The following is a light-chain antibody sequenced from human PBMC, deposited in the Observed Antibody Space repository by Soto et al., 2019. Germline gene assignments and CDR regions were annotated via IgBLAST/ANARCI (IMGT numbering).Light chain of an antibody. Sequence: QSVRTQPPSASGTPGQRVTISCSGSSSNIGSNTVNWYQQLPGTSPKLLIYSNNQRPSGVPDRFSGSKSGTSASLAISGLQSEDEADYYCAAWDDSLNGVVFGGGTKLTV. V-gene: IGLV1-44*01. CDR3: AAWDDSLNGVV. CDR2: SNN. J-gene: IGLJ2*01. CDR1: SSNIGSNT.